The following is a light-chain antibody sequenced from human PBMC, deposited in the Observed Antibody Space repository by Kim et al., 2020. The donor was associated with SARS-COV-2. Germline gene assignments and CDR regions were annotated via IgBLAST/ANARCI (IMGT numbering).Light chain of an antibody. CDR2: YDS. J-gene: IGLJ3*02. CDR3: QVWDSSSDHPLWV. CDR1: NIGSKS. V-gene: IGLV3-21*04. Sequence: GKTARITCGGNNIGSKSVHWYQQRPGQAPVLVIYYDSDRPSGIPERFSGSNSGNTATLTISRVEAGDEADYYCQVWDSSSDHPLWVFGGGTQLTVL.